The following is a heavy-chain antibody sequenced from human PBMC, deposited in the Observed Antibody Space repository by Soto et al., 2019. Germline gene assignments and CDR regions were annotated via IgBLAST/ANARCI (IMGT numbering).Heavy chain of an antibody. Sequence: GGSLRLSCAASGFTVSSYGMHWVRQAPGKGLEWVAVIWYDGSNKYYADSVKGRFTISRDNSKNTLYLQMNSLRAEDTAVYYCARDRTYYYYYGMDVWRQRTTVPVSS. CDR3: ARDRTYYYYYGMDV. CDR1: GFTVSSYG. V-gene: IGHV3-33*01. CDR2: IWYDGSNK. J-gene: IGHJ6*02.